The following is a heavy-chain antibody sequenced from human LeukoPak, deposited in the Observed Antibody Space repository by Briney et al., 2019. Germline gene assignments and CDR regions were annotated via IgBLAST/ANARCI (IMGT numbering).Heavy chain of an antibody. CDR3: ARWDGSGYGF. V-gene: IGHV1-2*02. J-gene: IGHJ4*02. CDR2: INPNSGDT. CDR1: GYTFTGYY. D-gene: IGHD3-22*01. Sequence: ASVKVSCEASGYTFTGYYMHWVRQAPGQGLEWMGWINPNSGDTNYAQKFQGRVTMTRDTSINTAYMELSRLRSDDTAVYYCARWDGSGYGFWGQGTLVTVSS.